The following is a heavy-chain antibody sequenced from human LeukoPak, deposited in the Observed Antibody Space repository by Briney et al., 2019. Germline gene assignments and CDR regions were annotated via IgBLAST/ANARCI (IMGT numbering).Heavy chain of an antibody. CDR3: ARHRPSVYSSSWYDY. D-gene: IGHD6-13*01. CDR2: IYYSGST. V-gene: IGHV4-59*08. CDR1: GGSISSYY. Sequence: SETLSLTSTVSGGSISSYYWSWIRQSPGKGLVWIGYIYYSGSTNYNPSLKSRVTISVDTSKNQFSLKLSSVTAADTAVYYCARHRPSVYSSSWYDYWGQGTLVTVSS. J-gene: IGHJ4*02.